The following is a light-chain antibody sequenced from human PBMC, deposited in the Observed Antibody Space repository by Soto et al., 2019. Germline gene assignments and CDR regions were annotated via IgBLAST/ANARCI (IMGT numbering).Light chain of an antibody. CDR2: SSN. V-gene: IGLV1-44*01. CDR3: AAWDDSLNGLL. Sequence: QAVVAQPPSASGTPGQRVTISCSGSTSNIGSNAVNWYRQLPGTAPKLLIYSSNQRPSGVPARFSGSKSGTSASLAITGLQSEDEADYYCAAWDDSLNGLLFGGGTKLTVL. J-gene: IGLJ3*02. CDR1: TSNIGSNA.